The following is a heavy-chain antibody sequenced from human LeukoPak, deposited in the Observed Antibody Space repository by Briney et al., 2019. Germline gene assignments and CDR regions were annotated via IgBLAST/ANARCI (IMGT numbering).Heavy chain of an antibody. Sequence: GGSLRLSCAASGFTFSDYYMSWIRQAPGKGLEWVSYISSSGDTIYYADSVEGRFTISRDSAKNSLFLLMNSLRAEDTAVYYCAKDPDSNTYDSSGYYYPQGYWGQGTLVTVSS. D-gene: IGHD3-22*01. CDR1: GFTFSDYY. CDR2: ISSSGDTI. J-gene: IGHJ4*02. V-gene: IGHV3-11*04. CDR3: AKDPDSNTYDSSGYYYPQGY.